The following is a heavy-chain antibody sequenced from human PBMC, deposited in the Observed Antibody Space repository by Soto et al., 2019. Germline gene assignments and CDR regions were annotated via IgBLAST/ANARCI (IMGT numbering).Heavy chain of an antibody. CDR1: SGSISTANW. D-gene: IGHD2-21*02. CDR3: ASSWGGVVLTATSPFDY. V-gene: IGHV4-4*02. CDR2: IYHSGST. J-gene: IGHJ4*02. Sequence: QVPLQESGPRLVRPSGTLSLTCTVSSGSISTANWWSWVRQPPGRGLEWIGEIYHSGSTNYNLSHKSRVTRPVDKSADQSSQRLCPVTAADTAMYSCASSWGGVVLTATSPFDYWGQGTLVTVSS.